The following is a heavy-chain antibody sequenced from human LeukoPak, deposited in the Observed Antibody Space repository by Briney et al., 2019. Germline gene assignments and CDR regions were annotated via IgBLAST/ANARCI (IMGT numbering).Heavy chain of an antibody. V-gene: IGHV1-46*01. J-gene: IGHJ4*02. CDR2: INPSGGST. CDR3: AGGGYSGYNPFDY. Sequence: ASAKVSCKASGYTFTNYYMHWVRQAPGQGLEWMGIINPSGGSTSYAQKFQGRVTMTRDMSTSTVYMELSSLRSEDTAVYYCAGGGYSGYNPFDYWGQGTLVTVSS. D-gene: IGHD5-12*01. CDR1: GYTFTNYY.